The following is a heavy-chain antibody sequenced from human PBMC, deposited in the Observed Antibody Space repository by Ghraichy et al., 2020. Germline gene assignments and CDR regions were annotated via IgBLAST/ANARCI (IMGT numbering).Heavy chain of an antibody. V-gene: IGHV3-21*01. Sequence: GGSLRLSCAASGFTFSSYSMNWVRQAPGKGLEWVSSISISSSYIYYADSVKGRFTISRENAKNSLYLQMNSLRAEDTAVYYCATTVAHYYYYGMDVWGQGTTVTVSS. J-gene: IGHJ6*02. CDR2: ISISSSYI. CDR3: ATTVAHYYYYGMDV. CDR1: GFTFSSYS. D-gene: IGHD4-23*01.